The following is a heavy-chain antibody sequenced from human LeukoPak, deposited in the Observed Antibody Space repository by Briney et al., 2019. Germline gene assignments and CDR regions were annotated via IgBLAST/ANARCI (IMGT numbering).Heavy chain of an antibody. J-gene: IGHJ5*02. D-gene: IGHD6-19*01. CDR2: ISGSGTNT. CDR3: AKGRRLVTGWFDP. CDR1: GFTFSNYA. V-gene: IGHV3-23*01. Sequence: GGSLRLSCAASGFTFSNYAMSWVRQAPGKGLEWVSAISGSGTNTFYADSVKGRFTISRDNSKNTLYLQMNSLRAEDTAVYYCAKGRRLVTGWFDPWGQGTLVTVSS.